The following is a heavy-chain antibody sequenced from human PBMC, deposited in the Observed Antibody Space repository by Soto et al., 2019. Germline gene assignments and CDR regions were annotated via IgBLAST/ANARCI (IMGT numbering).Heavy chain of an antibody. CDR1: GGSLSSSNW. CDR3: ARVSTSCYSSDV. CDR2: IYHSGST. V-gene: IGHV4-4*02. D-gene: IGHD2-2*02. Sequence: SETLSLTCAVSGGSLSSSNWWSWVRQPPGKGLEWIGEIYHSGSTNYNPSLKSRVTISVDKSKNQFSLKLSSVTAADTAVYSCARVSTSCYSSDVWGQGTTVTVSS. J-gene: IGHJ6*02.